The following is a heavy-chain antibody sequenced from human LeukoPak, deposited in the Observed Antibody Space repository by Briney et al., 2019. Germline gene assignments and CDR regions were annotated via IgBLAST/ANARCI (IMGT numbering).Heavy chain of an antibody. CDR3: TRDDGLVF. J-gene: IGHJ4*02. D-gene: IGHD2-8*01. V-gene: IGHV3-72*01. CDR1: GFTFSDHF. CDR2: TRNKANSYTT. Sequence: GGSLRLSCAASGFTFSDHFMDWVRQAPGKGLEWVGRTRNKANSYTTEYAASVKGRFTISRDDSKNSLYLQMNSLRTEDTAVYYCTRDDGLVFWGQGTLVTVS.